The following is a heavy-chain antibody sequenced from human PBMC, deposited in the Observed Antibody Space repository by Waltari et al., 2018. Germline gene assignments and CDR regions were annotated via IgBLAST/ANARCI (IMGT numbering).Heavy chain of an antibody. CDR3: ARSTDSSGYYDLFDY. V-gene: IGHV5-51*01. CDR1: GYSFTSHW. CDR2: IYPGDSDT. D-gene: IGHD3-22*01. Sequence: DVQLVQSGAEVKKPGESLNISCEASGYSFTSHWIGWVRQMPGKGLEWMGIIYPGDSDTRYSPSFQGQVTISADMSINTAYLQWSRLEPSDTAMYYCARSTDSSGYYDLFDYWGQGTLVSVPS. J-gene: IGHJ4*02.